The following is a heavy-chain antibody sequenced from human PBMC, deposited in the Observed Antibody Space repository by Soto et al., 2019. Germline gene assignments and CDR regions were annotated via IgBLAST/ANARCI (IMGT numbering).Heavy chain of an antibody. D-gene: IGHD4-17*01. Sequence: VQMLESGGGLVQPGGSLRLSCAASGFTFSSYGMHWVRQAPGKGLEWVAVISYDGSNKYYADSVKGRFTISRDNSKNTLYLQMNSLRAEDTAVYYCAKDLYGDYSPYYFDYWGQGTLVTVSS. J-gene: IGHJ4*02. CDR3: AKDLYGDYSPYYFDY. CDR1: GFTFSSYG. CDR2: ISYDGSNK. V-gene: IGHV3-30*18.